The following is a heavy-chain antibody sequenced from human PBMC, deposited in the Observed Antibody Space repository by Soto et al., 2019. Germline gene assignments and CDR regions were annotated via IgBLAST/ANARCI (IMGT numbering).Heavy chain of an antibody. CDR2: ISASTRNT. V-gene: IGHV1-18*01. Sequence: QVQLVQSGGEVKKPGASVKVSCQASGYTLSDYAISWVRQAPGQGLEWMAWISASTRNTDQAQNFQGRVIMTLDTSTNTASMELRSLRSDDTAVYYCVRCYCMVGSCYACWHFDLWGRGTLGTVSS. J-gene: IGHJ2*01. CDR1: GYTLSDYA. D-gene: IGHD2-15*01. CDR3: VRCYCMVGSCYACWHFDL.